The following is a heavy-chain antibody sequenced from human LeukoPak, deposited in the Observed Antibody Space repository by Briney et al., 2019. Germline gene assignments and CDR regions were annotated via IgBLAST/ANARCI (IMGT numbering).Heavy chain of an antibody. CDR1: GFTFSSYS. CDR3: AREPPNEYYYDSSGYYTY. J-gene: IGHJ4*02. D-gene: IGHD3-22*01. CDR2: ISSSSSYI. Sequence: SGGSLRLSCAASGFTFSSYSMNWVRQAPGKGLEWVSSISSSSSYIYYADSVKGRFTISRDNAKNSLYLQMNSLRAEDTAVYYCAREPPNEYYYDSSGYYTYWGQGTLVTVSS. V-gene: IGHV3-21*01.